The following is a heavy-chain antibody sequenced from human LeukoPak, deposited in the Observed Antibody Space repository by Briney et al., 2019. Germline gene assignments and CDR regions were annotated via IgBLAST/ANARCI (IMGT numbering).Heavy chain of an antibody. CDR1: GFTFDDYT. CDR3: ARVGGSGSSSPVY. V-gene: IGHV3-43*01. Sequence: GGSLRLSCAASGFTFDDYTMHWVRQAPGKGLEWVSLISWDGGSTYYADSVKGRFTISRDNSKNTLYLQMNSLRAEDTAVYYCARVGGSGSSSPVYWGQGTLVTVSS. D-gene: IGHD3-10*01. CDR2: ISWDGGST. J-gene: IGHJ4*02.